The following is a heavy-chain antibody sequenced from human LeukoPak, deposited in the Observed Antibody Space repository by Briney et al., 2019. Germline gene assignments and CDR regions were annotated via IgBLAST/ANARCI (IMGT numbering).Heavy chain of an antibody. CDR2: IYHSGST. CDR1: GYSISSGYY. J-gene: IGHJ4*02. V-gene: IGHV4-38-2*02. Sequence: SETLSLTCTVSGYSISSGYYWGWIRQPPGKGLEWIGSIYHSGSTYYNPSLKSRVTISVDTSKNQFSLKLSSVTAADTAVYYCAREEMPVGPGGYWGQGTLVTVSS. CDR3: AREEMPVGPGGY. D-gene: IGHD1-26*01.